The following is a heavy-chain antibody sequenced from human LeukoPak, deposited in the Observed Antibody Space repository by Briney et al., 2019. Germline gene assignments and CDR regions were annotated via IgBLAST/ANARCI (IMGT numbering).Heavy chain of an antibody. CDR3: ARERYYDYVWGSYRQGGFDY. D-gene: IGHD3-16*02. CDR2: INSDGSST. J-gene: IGHJ4*02. CDR1: GFTFSSYS. Sequence: GGSLRLSCAASGFTFSSYSMDWVRQAPGKGLVWVSRINSDGSSTSYADSVKGRFTISRDNAKNTLYLQMNSLRAEDTAVYYCARERYYDYVWGSYRQGGFDYWGQGTLVTVSS. V-gene: IGHV3-74*01.